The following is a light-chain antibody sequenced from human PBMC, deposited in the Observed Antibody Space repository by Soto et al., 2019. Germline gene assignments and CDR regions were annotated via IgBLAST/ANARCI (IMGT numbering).Light chain of an antibody. CDR2: GAS. Sequence: EVVMTQSPATLSVSPGERVTLSCGASQSVSSNLAWYQQKPGQAPRLLIYGASTRATGIPARFSGSGSGTEFTLTISSLQSEDFAVYYCQQYNNRWTFGQGTKVEIK. V-gene: IGKV3-15*01. CDR3: QQYNNRWT. CDR1: QSVSSN. J-gene: IGKJ1*01.